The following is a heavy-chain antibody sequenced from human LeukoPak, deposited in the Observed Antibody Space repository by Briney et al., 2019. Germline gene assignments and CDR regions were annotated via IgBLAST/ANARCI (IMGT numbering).Heavy chain of an antibody. Sequence: GGSLRLSCAASGFSFRSFWMGWARQAPGKGLEWVASIKEDGSDKYYVESVKGRFTISRENARNSLYLQMNSLRVEDTAVYYCARLGYPSGMDVWGQGTTVTVSS. CDR3: ARLGYPSGMDV. CDR1: GFSFRSFW. J-gene: IGHJ6*02. CDR2: IKEDGSDK. D-gene: IGHD2-15*01. V-gene: IGHV3-7*05.